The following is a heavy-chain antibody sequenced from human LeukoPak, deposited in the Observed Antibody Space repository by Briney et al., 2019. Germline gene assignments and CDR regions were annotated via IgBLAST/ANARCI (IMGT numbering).Heavy chain of an antibody. CDR3: AKGRGDNSGYYYFEY. D-gene: IGHD6-19*01. CDR1: GFTFDNYG. V-gene: IGHV3-9*01. CDR2: ISWNSGNR. Sequence: GGSLRLSCAASGFTFDNYGMHWVRQAPGKGLEWVSGISWNSGNRGYADSVRGRFTISRDNAKNSLYLQMNSLRAEDTALYYCAKGRGDNSGYYYFEYWGQGTLVTVSS. J-gene: IGHJ4*02.